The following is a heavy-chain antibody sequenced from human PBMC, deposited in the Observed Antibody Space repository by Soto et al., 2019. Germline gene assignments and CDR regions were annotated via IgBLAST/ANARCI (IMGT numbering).Heavy chain of an antibody. CDR2: ISSSGSTI. D-gene: IGHD1-7*01. CDR1: GFTFSDYY. CDR3: ARDNRNWNYRTDWFDP. V-gene: IGHV3-11*01. Sequence: PGGSLRLSCAASGFTFSDYYMSWIRQAPGKGLEWVSYISSSGSTIYYADSVKGRFTISRDNAKNSLYLQMNSLRAEDTAVYYCARDNRNWNYRTDWFDPWGQGTLVTVSS. J-gene: IGHJ5*02.